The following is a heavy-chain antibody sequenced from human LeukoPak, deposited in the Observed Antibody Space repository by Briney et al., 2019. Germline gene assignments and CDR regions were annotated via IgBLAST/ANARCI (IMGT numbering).Heavy chain of an antibody. J-gene: IGHJ4*02. CDR1: GFTFSSYA. Sequence: GGSLRLSCAASGFTFSSYAMSWVRRAPGKGLEWVSATSSSDAGKYYADSVRGRFTISRDNSRNTMYLQMNSLRVEDAAVYYCAKAPVTSCRGAFCYPFDSWGQGTLVTVSS. V-gene: IGHV3-23*01. CDR2: TSSSDAGK. CDR3: AKAPVTSCRGAFCYPFDS. D-gene: IGHD2-15*01.